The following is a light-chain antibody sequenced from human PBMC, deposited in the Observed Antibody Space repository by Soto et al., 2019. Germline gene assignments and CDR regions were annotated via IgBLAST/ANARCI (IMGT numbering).Light chain of an antibody. CDR1: SSDVGGYNY. CDR2: EVN. J-gene: IGLJ2*01. CDR3: SSYTGIDTQV. V-gene: IGLV2-14*01. Sequence: QPVLTQPASVSGSPGQSITISCTGTSSDVGGYNYVSWYQQHPGKVPKLIIYEVNNRPSGVSYRFSGSKSGNTASLTISGLQAEDEADYYCSSYTGIDTQVFGGGTEVTVL.